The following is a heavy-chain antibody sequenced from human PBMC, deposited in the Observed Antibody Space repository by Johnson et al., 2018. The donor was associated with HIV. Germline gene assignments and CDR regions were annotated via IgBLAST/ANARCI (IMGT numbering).Heavy chain of an antibody. Sequence: VQLVESGGGLVKPGGSLRLSCAASGFTFDDYAMHWVRQAPGKGLEWVSGISWNSGSTYYADSVKGRFTISRDNSKNTLYLQMNSLRAEDTAVYYCAKAPGGGSRSLDAFDIWGQGTMVTVSS. CDR1: GFTFDDYA. CDR3: AKAPGGGSRSLDAFDI. V-gene: IGHV3-9*01. CDR2: ISWNSGST. J-gene: IGHJ3*02. D-gene: IGHD1-26*01.